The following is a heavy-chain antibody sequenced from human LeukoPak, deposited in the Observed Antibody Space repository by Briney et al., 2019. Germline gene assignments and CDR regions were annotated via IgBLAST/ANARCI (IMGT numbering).Heavy chain of an antibody. CDR1: GFSFSSFA. D-gene: IGHD6-19*01. CDR2: ISSSGSTI. CDR3: SKEAYNSWPFLLDY. J-gene: IGHJ4*02. V-gene: IGHV3-48*04. Sequence: GGSLRLSCAASGFSFSSFAMSWVRQAPGKGLEWVSYISSSGSTIYYADSVKGRFTISRDNAKNSLYLQMNSLRAEDTAVYYCSKEAYNSWPFLLDYWGQGTLVTVSS.